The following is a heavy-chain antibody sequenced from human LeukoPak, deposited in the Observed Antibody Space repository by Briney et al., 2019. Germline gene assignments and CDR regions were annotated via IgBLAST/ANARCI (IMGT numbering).Heavy chain of an antibody. V-gene: IGHV1-2*04. D-gene: IGHD3-10*01. CDR2: INPNSGGT. J-gene: IGHJ3*02. Sequence: ASVKVSCKASNYTFTSYGMSWVRQAPGQGLEWMGWINPNSGGTNYAQKFQGWVTMTRDTSISTAYMELSRLRSDDTAVYYCARVRNRRGFGDRYGAFDIWGQGTMVTVSS. CDR3: ARVRNRRGFGDRYGAFDI. CDR1: NYTFTSYG.